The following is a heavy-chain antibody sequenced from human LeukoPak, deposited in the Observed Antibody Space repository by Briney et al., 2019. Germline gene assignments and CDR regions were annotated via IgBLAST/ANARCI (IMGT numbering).Heavy chain of an antibody. CDR3: ARDILPYYDSSGYYFDY. Sequence: SQTLSLTCAVSGGSISSGGYSWSWIRQPPGKGLEWIGYIYHSGSTYYNPSLKSRVTISVDRSKNQFSLKLSSVTAADTAVYYCARDILPYYDSSGYYFDYWGQGTLVTVSS. V-gene: IGHV4-30-2*01. J-gene: IGHJ4*02. D-gene: IGHD3-22*01. CDR1: GGSISSGGYS. CDR2: IYHSGST.